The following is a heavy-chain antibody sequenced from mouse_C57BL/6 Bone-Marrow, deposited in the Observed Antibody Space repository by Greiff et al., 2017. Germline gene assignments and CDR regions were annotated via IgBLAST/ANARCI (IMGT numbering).Heavy chain of an antibody. J-gene: IGHJ3*01. Sequence: LVESGPVLVKPGASVKLSCKASGYTFTSYWMHWVKQRPGQGLEWIGMIHPNSGSTNYNEKFKSKATLTVDKSSSTAYMQLSSRPSEDSAVYYCARGGGWLPFAYGGQGTLVTVSA. CDR3: ARGGGWLPFAY. V-gene: IGHV1-64*01. CDR1: GYTFTSYW. D-gene: IGHD2-3*01. CDR2: IHPNSGST.